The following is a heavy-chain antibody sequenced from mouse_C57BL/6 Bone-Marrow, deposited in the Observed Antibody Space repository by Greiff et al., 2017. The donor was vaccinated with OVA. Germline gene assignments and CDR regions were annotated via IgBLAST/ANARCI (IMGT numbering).Heavy chain of an antibody. V-gene: IGHV14-4*01. D-gene: IGHD6-1*01. Sequence: VQLQQSGAELVRPGASVKLSCTASGFNIKDDYMHWVKQRPEQGLEGIGWIDPENGDTEYASKFQGKATITADTSSNTAYLQLSSLTSEDTAVYYCTTGLCFDYWGQGTTLTVSS. CDR1: GFNIKDDY. CDR2: IDPENGDT. J-gene: IGHJ2*01. CDR3: TTGLCFDY.